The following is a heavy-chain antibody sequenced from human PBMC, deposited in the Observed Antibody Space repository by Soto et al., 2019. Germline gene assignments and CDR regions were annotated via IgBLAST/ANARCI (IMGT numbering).Heavy chain of an antibody. CDR3: TREGSAPYYYYGMDA. CDR2: INTHNGNT. Sequence: SVEVAGKASDYTFATYCISRVRQDHGEGLEWLGWINTHNGNTNYAQNLQGRVFMTADTSTNTAYMELRSLRSDDTAIYYCTREGSAPYYYYGMDAWGQGTTVTVSS. J-gene: IGHJ6*02. D-gene: IGHD3-10*01. V-gene: IGHV1-18*01. CDR1: DYTFATYC.